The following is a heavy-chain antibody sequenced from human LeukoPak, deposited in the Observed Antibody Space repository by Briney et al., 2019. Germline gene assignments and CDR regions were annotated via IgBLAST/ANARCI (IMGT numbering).Heavy chain of an antibody. CDR2: INSDGSST. CDR1: GFTFSTYW. Sequence: GGSLRLSCAATGFTFSTYWMHWVRQDSGKGMVWVSRINSDGSSTRYADSVKGRFTISRDNAKNTLYLQMNSLRAEDTAVYYCARDLRTTGAFDIWGQGTMVTVSS. D-gene: IGHD4-17*01. J-gene: IGHJ3*02. CDR3: ARDLRTTGAFDI. V-gene: IGHV3-74*01.